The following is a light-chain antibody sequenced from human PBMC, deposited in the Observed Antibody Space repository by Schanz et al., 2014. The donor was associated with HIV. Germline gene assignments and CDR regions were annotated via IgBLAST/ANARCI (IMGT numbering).Light chain of an antibody. Sequence: QSVLRQPPSVSGAPGQRVTISCAGTSSNIGADYDVHWYRQFPRTAPKLLIYANNNRPSGISNRFSASKSGNTASLTISGLQVEDEAEYFCCSYAGLSTVVFGGGTKLTVL. V-gene: IGLV1-40*01. CDR2: ANN. CDR3: CSYAGLSTVV. J-gene: IGLJ2*01. CDR1: SSNIGADYD.